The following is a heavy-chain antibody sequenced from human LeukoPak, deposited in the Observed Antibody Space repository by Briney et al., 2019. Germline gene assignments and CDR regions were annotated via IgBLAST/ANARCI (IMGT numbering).Heavy chain of an antibody. V-gene: IGHV4-59*01. D-gene: IGHD6-19*01. CDR3: ARGVAVAPVY. CDR2: IYYSGST. Sequence: SETLSLTCTVSGGSISSYYWSWIRQPPGKGLEWIGYIYYSGSTNYNPSLKSRVTISVDTSKNQFSLKLSSVTAADTAVYYCARGVAVAPVYWGQGTLVTVSS. CDR1: GGSISSYY. J-gene: IGHJ4*02.